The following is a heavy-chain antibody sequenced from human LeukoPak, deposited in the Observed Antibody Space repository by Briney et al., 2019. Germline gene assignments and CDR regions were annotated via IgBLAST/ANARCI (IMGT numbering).Heavy chain of an antibody. CDR1: GFTFSSYA. CDR2: IKQDGSEK. Sequence: GGSLRLSCAASGFTFSSYAMSWVRQAPGKGLEWVANIKQDGSEKYYVDSVKGRFTISRDNAKNSLYLQMNSLRAEDTAVYYCARGDYDFDYWGQGTLVTVSS. CDR3: ARGDYDFDY. J-gene: IGHJ4*02. V-gene: IGHV3-7*04. D-gene: IGHD5-12*01.